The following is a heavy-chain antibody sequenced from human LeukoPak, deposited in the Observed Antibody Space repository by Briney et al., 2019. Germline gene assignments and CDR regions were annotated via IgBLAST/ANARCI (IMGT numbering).Heavy chain of an antibody. Sequence: SETLSLTCTVSGGSISSYYWSWIRQPPGKGLEWIGYTYYSGSTNYNPSLKSRVTISVDTSKNQFSLKLSSVTAADTAVYYCARGSGPLRPPVYWGQGTLVTVSS. J-gene: IGHJ4*02. CDR3: ARGSGPLRPPVY. V-gene: IGHV4-59*01. CDR2: TYYSGST. CDR1: GGSISSYY.